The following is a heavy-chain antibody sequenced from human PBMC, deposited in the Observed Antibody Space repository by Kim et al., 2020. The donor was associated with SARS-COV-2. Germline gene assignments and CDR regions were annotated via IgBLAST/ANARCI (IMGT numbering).Heavy chain of an antibody. CDR3: AIIPGTTIAFWDAFDV. V-gene: IGHV3-73*01. D-gene: IGHD1-1*01. CDR1: GFTFSDSP. Sequence: GGSLRLSCAASGFTFSDSPIHWVRQAPGKGLEWVARIRSKGYSYASSYAASVRGRITSSRADSASSPYMQRNSPKTAATAEYSCAIIPGTTIAFWDAFDV. J-gene: IGHJ3*01. CDR2: IRSKGYSYAS.